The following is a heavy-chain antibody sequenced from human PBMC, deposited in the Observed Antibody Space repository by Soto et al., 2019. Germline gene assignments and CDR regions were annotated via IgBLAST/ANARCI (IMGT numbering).Heavy chain of an antibody. CDR2: IIPVFGRV. D-gene: IGHD3-10*01. CDR3: ADLSLRYCITTSCPPDY. J-gene: IGHJ4*02. CDR1: GGSFNTYA. V-gene: IGHV1-69*12. Sequence: QVQLVQSGAEVKKPGSSVKVSCKASGGSFNTYAISWVRQAPGQGLEWVGGIIPVFGRVTYAQRFQGRVTISADASTSTAYMELSRLRHDDTAMYYCADLSLRYCITTSCPPDYWGQGTLVTASS.